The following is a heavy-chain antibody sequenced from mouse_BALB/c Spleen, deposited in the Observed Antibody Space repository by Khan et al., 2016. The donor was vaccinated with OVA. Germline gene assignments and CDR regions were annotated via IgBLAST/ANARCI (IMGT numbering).Heavy chain of an antibody. J-gene: IGHJ4*01. Sequence: QIQLVQSGPELKKPGETVKISCKASGYTFTIYAMNWVRQAPGKGLKWMGWINTYTGEPTYADDFKGRFAFSLETSTSTAFLQINNLKNEDTARDFCARVGYNGTMDYWGQGTSVTVSS. D-gene: IGHD2-14*01. CDR3: ARVGYNGTMDY. CDR2: INTYTGEP. V-gene: IGHV9-3-1*01. CDR1: GYTFTIYA.